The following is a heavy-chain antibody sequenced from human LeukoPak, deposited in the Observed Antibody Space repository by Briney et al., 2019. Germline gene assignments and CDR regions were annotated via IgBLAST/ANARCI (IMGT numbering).Heavy chain of an antibody. CDR3: ARGPSDGYGGNSDY. CDR1: GGSISSYY. D-gene: IGHD4-23*01. Sequence: SETLSLTCTVSGGSISSYYWSWIRQPPGKGLKWIGYIYYSGSTNYNPSLKSRVTISVDTSKNRFSLKLSSVTAADTAVYYCARGPSDGYGGNSDYWGQGTLVTVSS. J-gene: IGHJ4*02. V-gene: IGHV4-59*01. CDR2: IYYSGST.